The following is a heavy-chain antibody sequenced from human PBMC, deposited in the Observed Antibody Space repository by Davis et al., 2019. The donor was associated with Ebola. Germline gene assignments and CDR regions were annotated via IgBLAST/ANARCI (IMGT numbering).Heavy chain of an antibody. CDR3: ARGEDSSGWYYYYYYYGMDV. D-gene: IGHD6-19*01. Sequence: PGGSLRLSCAAPGFTFSSYWMSWVRQAPGKRLEWVANIKQDGSEKYYVDSVKGRFTISRDNAKNSLYLQMNSLRAEDTAVYYCARGEDSSGWYYYYYYYGMDVWGKGTTVTVSS. J-gene: IGHJ6*04. CDR1: GFTFSSYW. CDR2: IKQDGSEK. V-gene: IGHV3-7*01.